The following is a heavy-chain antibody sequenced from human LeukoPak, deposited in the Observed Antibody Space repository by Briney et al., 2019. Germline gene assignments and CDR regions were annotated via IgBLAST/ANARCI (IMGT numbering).Heavy chain of an antibody. V-gene: IGHV1-24*01. CDR2: FDPADGET. CDR1: GYTLTELS. D-gene: IGHD2-2*01. CDR3: ANLLLEIAVGSGVHGRDV. J-gene: IGHJ6*02. Sequence: ASVKVSCKVSGYTLTELSMHWVRQAPGKGLEWMGGFDPADGETIYAQKFQGRVSMTEDTATDTAYMELSILRSEDTAVYYCANLLLEIAVGSGVHGRDVWGQGTTVPVSS.